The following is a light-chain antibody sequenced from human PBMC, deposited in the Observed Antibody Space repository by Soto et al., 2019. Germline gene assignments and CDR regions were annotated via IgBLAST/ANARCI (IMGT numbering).Light chain of an antibody. J-gene: IGKJ5*01. V-gene: IGKV3-15*01. CDR3: QQYDTWPSIT. CDR1: QSVRTK. CDR2: GAS. Sequence: EIVMTQSPATLSVSPGAGATLSCRASQSVRTKLAWYQQKAGQAPRLLIYGASTRATGVSDRFSGSGSGTEYTLTISSLQSEDFAVYYCQQYDTWPSITFGQGTRLEI.